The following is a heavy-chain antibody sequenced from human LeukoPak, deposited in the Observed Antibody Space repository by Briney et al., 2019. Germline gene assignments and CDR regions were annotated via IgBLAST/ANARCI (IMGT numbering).Heavy chain of an antibody. CDR1: GYTFTTYY. V-gene: IGHV1-46*01. CDR3: AGVWSPPYTSSWPYYFDY. J-gene: IGHJ4*02. CDR2: INPSGGST. Sequence: ASVKVSCKASGYTFTTYYMHWVRQAPGQGLEWMGIINPSGGSTSYAQKFQGRVTVTRDMSTSTVYMELSSLRSEDTAVYYCAGVWSPPYTSSWPYYFDYWGQGTLVTISS. D-gene: IGHD6-13*01.